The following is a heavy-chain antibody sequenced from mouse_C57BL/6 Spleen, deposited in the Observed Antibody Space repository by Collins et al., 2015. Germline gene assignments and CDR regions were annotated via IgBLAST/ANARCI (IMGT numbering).Heavy chain of an antibody. D-gene: IGHD2-5*01. J-gene: IGHJ1*03. CDR3: ARSHYSNYYWYFDV. CDR1: GYTFTSYT. CDR2: INPSSGYT. Sequence: QVQLQQSGAELARPGASVKMSCKASGYTFTSYTMHWVKQRPGQGLEWIGYINPSSGYTKYNQKFKDKATLTADKSPSTAYMQLSSLTSEDSAVYYCARSHYSNYYWYFDVWGTGTTVTVSS. V-gene: IGHV1-4*01.